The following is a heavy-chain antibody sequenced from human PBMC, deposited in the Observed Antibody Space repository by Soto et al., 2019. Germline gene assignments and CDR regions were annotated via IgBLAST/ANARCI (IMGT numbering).Heavy chain of an antibody. V-gene: IGHV1-8*01. CDR2: MNPNSGNT. J-gene: IGHJ6*02. Sequence: ASVKVSCKASGYTFTSYDINWVRQATGQGLEWMGWMNPNSGNTGYAQKFQGRVTMTRNTSISTAYMELSSLRSEDTAVYYCARFVSITIFGVVTYYYGMDVWRQGTTVTVSS. D-gene: IGHD3-3*01. CDR1: GYTFTSYD. CDR3: ARFVSITIFGVVTYYYGMDV.